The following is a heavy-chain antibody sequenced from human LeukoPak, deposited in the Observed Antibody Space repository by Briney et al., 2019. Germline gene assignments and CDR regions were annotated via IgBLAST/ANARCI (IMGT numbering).Heavy chain of an antibody. CDR3: ARNPLQFFDWLLSGVDALDF. Sequence: GASVKVSCKASGYTFSSYDINWVRQAAGQGLEWMGWMDPNSGNAGYAQKFQGRISITRNTSTNTAYMELSGLRSEDTAVYYCARNPLQFFDWLLSGVDALDFWGQGTLVIVSS. J-gene: IGHJ3*01. V-gene: IGHV1-8*01. CDR2: MDPNSGNA. CDR1: GYTFSSYD. D-gene: IGHD3-9*01.